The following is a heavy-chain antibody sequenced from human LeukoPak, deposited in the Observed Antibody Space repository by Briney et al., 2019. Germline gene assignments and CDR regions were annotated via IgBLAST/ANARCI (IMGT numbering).Heavy chain of an antibody. Sequence: GRSLRLSCAASGFTFSSYAMHWVRQAPGKGLEWVAVISYDGSNKYYADSVKGRFTTSRDNSKNTLYLQMNSLRAEDTAVYYCARGLWFWGQGTLVTVSS. V-gene: IGHV3-30-3*01. CDR3: ARGLWF. D-gene: IGHD3/OR15-3a*01. CDR1: GFTFSSYA. J-gene: IGHJ4*02. CDR2: ISYDGSNK.